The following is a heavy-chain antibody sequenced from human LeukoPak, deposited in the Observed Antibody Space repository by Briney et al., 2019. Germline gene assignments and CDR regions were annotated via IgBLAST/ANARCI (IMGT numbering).Heavy chain of an antibody. J-gene: IGHJ6*03. D-gene: IGHD3-22*01. V-gene: IGHV4-34*01. CDR2: INHSGST. CDR3: ARDYYDSSGSYYYYYMDV. CDR1: GGSFSGYY. Sequence: SETLSLTCAVYGGSFSGYYWSWIRQPPGEGLEWIGEINHSGSTNYNPSLKSRVTISVDTSKNQFSLKLSSVTAADTAVYYCARDYYDSSGSYYYYYMDVWGKGTTVTVSS.